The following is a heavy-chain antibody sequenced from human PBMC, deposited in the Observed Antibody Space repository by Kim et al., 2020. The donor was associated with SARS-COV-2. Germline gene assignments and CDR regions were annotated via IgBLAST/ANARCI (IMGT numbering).Heavy chain of an antibody. D-gene: IGHD6-19*01. CDR2: IWYDGSNK. V-gene: IGHV3-33*01. J-gene: IGHJ1*01. CDR1: GFTFSSYG. CDR3: ARVLKYSSGWPHYFQH. Sequence: GGSLRLSCAASGFTFSSYGMHWVRQAPGKGLEWVAVIWYDGSNKYYADSVKGRFTISRDNSKNTLYLQMNSLRAEDTAVYYCARVLKYSSGWPHYFQHWGQGTLVTVSS.